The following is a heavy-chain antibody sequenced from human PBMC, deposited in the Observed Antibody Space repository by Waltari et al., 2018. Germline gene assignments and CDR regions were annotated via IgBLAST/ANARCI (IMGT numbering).Heavy chain of an antibody. V-gene: IGHV7-4-1*02. CDR2: VTTNTGNP. CDR3: AREVVPPHTIVVNWFDP. CDR1: GYTFHDYA. J-gene: IGHJ5*02. D-gene: IGHD2-2*01. Sequence: QVQLAQSGSELKKPGASVKISCKASGYTFHDYAINGVRQAPGQGLELMGWVTTNTGNPTYAQGFTGRFVFSLDTSVSTAYLQITSLKTEDSAVYYCAREVVPPHTIVVNWFDPWGQGTLVTVSS.